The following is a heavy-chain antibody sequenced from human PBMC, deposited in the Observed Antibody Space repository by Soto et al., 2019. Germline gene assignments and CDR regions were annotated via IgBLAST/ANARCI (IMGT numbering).Heavy chain of an antibody. Sequence: EVQLVESGGGLGEPGGSLRLSCAASGFSFNNAWMSWFPQAPGRGLEWVGRIISNSDGGTTEYAAPVNGRFSISRDDSKNTLYLQMNSLKTEDTAVYYCTTDEEDSRSFYNFDYWGQGTLVTVSS. CDR2: IISNSDGGTT. J-gene: IGHJ4*02. D-gene: IGHD2-15*01. CDR3: TTDEEDSRSFYNFDY. CDR1: GFSFNNAW. V-gene: IGHV3-15*07.